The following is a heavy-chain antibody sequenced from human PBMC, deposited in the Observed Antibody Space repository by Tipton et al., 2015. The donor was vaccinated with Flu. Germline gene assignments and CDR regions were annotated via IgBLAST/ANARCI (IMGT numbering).Heavy chain of an antibody. D-gene: IGHD5-12*01. Sequence: LRLSCTVSGDSISSYSWSWIRQPPGKGLEWIGYIFNTGSTRYNPSLKGRVTISFDTSKDQFSLKLTSVTAADTAVYFCARHSTDSGYDFWVIDYWGQGILVTVSS. CDR2: IFNTGST. CDR3: ARHSTDSGYDFWVIDY. J-gene: IGHJ4*02. CDR1: GDSISSYS. V-gene: IGHV4-59*08.